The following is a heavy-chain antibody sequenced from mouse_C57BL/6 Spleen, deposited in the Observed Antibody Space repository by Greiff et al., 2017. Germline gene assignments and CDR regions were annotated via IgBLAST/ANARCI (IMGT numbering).Heavy chain of an antibody. V-gene: IGHV1-59*01. CDR3: ARIYYYGSSQGDY. D-gene: IGHD1-1*01. Sequence: QVHVKQPGAELVRPGTSVKLSCKASGYTFTSYWMHWVKQRPGQGLEWIGVIDPSDSYTNYNQKFKGKATLTVDTSSSTAYMQLSSLTSEDSAVYYCARIYYYGSSQGDYWGQGTTLTVSS. CDR1: GYTFTSYW. J-gene: IGHJ2*01. CDR2: IDPSDSYT.